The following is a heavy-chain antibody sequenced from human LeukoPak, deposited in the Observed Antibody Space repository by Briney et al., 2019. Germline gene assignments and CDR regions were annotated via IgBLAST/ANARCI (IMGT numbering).Heavy chain of an antibody. V-gene: IGHV4-59*01. CDR1: GVSISSYY. CDR2: VFYTDST. D-gene: IGHD3-22*01. J-gene: IGHJ6*03. Sequence: PSETLSLTCTVSGVSISSYYWSWIRQSPGKELEWIGYVFYTDSTNYNPSLKNRVTISIDTSKNQFSLKLNSVTAADTAVYYCTRGSIAYYYMDVWGKGTTVTISS. CDR3: TRGSIAYYYMDV.